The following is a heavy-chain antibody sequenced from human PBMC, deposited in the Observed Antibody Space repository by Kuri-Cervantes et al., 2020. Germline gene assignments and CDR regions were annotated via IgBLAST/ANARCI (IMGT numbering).Heavy chain of an antibody. Sequence: SGPTLVKPTQTLTLTCTFSGFSLSTSGMRVSWIRQPPGKALEWLARIDWDDDKFYSTSLKTRLTISRDTSKNQVVLTMTNMDPVDTATYYCAWLGGEVDYWGQGTLVTVSS. J-gene: IGHJ4*02. CDR2: IDWDDDK. CDR3: AWLGGEVDY. V-gene: IGHV2-70*04. CDR1: GFSLSTSGMR. D-gene: IGHD3-10*01.